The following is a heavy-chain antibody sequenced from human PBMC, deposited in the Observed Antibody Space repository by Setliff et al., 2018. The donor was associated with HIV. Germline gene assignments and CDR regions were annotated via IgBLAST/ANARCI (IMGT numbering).Heavy chain of an antibody. Sequence: PGGSLCLSCAVSGFTFNNYAMGWVRQAPGKGLEWVSSVSCGGGTTKYADSVKGRFIIFRDDLKNTVFLQMNGLGVGDTAVYYCVKEGLSDCDYGGYSDHWGQGTLVTVSS. V-gene: IGHV3-23*01. CDR1: GFTFNNYA. CDR3: VKEGLSDCDYGGYSDH. D-gene: IGHD5-12*01. J-gene: IGHJ4*02. CDR2: VSCGGGTT.